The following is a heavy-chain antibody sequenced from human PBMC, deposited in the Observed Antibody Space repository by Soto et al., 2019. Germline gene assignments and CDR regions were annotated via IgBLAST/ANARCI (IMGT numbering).Heavy chain of an antibody. CDR2: INAGNGNP. CDR1: GYTFSRYA. CDR3: ARQMAPMGSDYDFFDY. Sequence: QVQLVQSGAEVKKPGASVKVSCKASGYTFSRYAMHWVRQAPGQRLEWMGWINAGNGNPKYSQKFQGRVTITRDTPASTADMELSSLTSEDTAVYYCARQMAPMGSDYDFFDYWGQGTLVTVSS. J-gene: IGHJ4*02. V-gene: IGHV1-3*01. D-gene: IGHD5-12*01.